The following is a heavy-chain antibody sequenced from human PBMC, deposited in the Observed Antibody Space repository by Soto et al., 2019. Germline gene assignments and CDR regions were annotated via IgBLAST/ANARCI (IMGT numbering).Heavy chain of an antibody. D-gene: IGHD5-18*01. CDR1: GGPINSKDYY. J-gene: IGHJ5*02. V-gene: IGHV4-30-4*01. CDR3: VRQGRGYSFYES. CDR2: IHNSGST. Sequence: QVQLQESGPGLVKPSETLSLTCTVSGGPINSKDYYWNWIRQSPGKGLEWIGYIHNSGSTHYNPSLKSRVTILVDTSKNQFSLKLRSVTAADTAVFYCVRQGRGYSFYESWGQGTPVIVSS.